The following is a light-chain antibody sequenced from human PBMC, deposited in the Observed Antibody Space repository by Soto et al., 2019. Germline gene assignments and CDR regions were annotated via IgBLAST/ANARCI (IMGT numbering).Light chain of an antibody. CDR1: TGAVTSGHF. CDR2: DAS. CDR3: LLFYSGARV. Sequence: QSVVTQEPSLTVSPGGTVTLTCGSSTGAVTSGHFPYWFQQKPGQAPRTLIYDASDKHSSTPARFSGSLVGGKAALTLSGAQPYDEAEYYCLLFYSGARVFGGGTKLTVL. J-gene: IGLJ3*02. V-gene: IGLV7-46*01.